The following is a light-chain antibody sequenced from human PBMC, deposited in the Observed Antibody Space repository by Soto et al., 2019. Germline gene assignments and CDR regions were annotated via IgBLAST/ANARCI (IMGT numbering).Light chain of an antibody. J-gene: IGLJ1*01. Sequence: QSALTQPRAVSESPGQSVTISCTGTSSDVGGYNYVSWYQQHPGKAPKVMIYDVSERPSGVPDRFSGSKSGNTASLTISGLQAEDEADYYCCSYAGSPRYVLGTGTKVTVL. CDR2: DVS. CDR3: CSYAGSPRYV. V-gene: IGLV2-11*01. CDR1: SSDVGGYNY.